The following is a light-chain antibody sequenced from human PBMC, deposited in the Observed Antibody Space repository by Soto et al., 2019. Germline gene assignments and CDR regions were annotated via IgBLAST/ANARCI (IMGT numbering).Light chain of an antibody. V-gene: IGKV3-20*01. J-gene: IGKJ1*01. CDR2: GAS. Sequence: EIVLAHSPGTLSLSPGERATLSCRASQSVSNNYLALYQQKPGQAPRLLIYGASNRATGIPDRFSGSGSGTDFTLTISRLEPEDFAVYYCQQYGSSGTFGQGTKVDIK. CDR1: QSVSNNY. CDR3: QQYGSSGT.